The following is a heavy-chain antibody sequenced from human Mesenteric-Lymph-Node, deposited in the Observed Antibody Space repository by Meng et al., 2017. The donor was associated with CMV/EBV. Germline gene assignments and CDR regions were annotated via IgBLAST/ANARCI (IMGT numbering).Heavy chain of an antibody. J-gene: IGHJ4*02. CDR1: GLTCSNTW. CDR2: NKDKNDGVKR. CDR3: ATVHKVIG. Sequence: LCGAAAGLTCSNTWMNWVRQAGGKGVEWEGSNKDKNDGVKRDNAAPVKGRFTISRDDSRNTLYLQMSGLKTEDTAVYYCATVHKVIGWGQGTLVTVSS. D-gene: IGHD3-10*01. V-gene: IGHV3-15*07.